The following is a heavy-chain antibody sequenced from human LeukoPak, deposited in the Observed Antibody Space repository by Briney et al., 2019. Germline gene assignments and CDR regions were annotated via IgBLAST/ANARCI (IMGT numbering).Heavy chain of an antibody. V-gene: IGHV4-39*02. CDR3: ARLGAGPTYYDFWSGYSSFYFDY. CDR2: ISSSGNT. D-gene: IGHD3-3*01. Sequence: ETLSLTCTVSGGSTSSGNYYWGWIRQPPGKGLERIGGISSSGNTYYNPSLKSRITISIDTSKNHFSLKLSSVTAADTAVYYCARLGAGPTYYDFWSGYSSFYFDYWGQGTLVTVSS. CDR1: GGSTSSGNYY. J-gene: IGHJ4*02.